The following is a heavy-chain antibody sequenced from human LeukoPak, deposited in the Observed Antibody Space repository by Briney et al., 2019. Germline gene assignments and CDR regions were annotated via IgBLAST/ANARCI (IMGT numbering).Heavy chain of an antibody. CDR2: ISGSGGST. V-gene: IGHV3-23*01. CDR1: GFTFSSYG. CDR3: AKTSPLWFGEYYYYYYMDV. Sequence: GGSLRLSCAASGFTFSSYGMSWVRQAPGKGLEWVSAISGSGGSTYYADSVKGRFTISRDNSKNTLYLQMNSLRAEDTAVYYCAKTSPLWFGEYYYYYYMDVWGKGTTVTISS. J-gene: IGHJ6*03. D-gene: IGHD3-10*01.